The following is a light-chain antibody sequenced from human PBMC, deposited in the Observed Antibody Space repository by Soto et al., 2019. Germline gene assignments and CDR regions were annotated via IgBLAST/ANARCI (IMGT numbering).Light chain of an antibody. CDR3: QSADSSGTYTV. Sequence: SYELTQPPSVSVSPGQTARITCSGDTLPKQYAYWYQQKPGQAPVLVMYKDSERPSGIPERFSGSSSGTTVTLTISGVQAEDEADYYCQSADSSGTYTVFGGGTKVTVL. V-gene: IGLV3-25*02. J-gene: IGLJ2*01. CDR1: TLPKQY. CDR2: KDS.